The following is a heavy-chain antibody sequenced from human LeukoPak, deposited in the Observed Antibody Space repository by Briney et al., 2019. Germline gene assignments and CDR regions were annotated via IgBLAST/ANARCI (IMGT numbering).Heavy chain of an antibody. CDR1: GYTFTGYY. CDR3: ARDRNHYDILTGYYTAFDI. J-gene: IGHJ3*02. D-gene: IGHD3-9*01. CDR2: INPNSGGT. Sequence: GASVKVSCKASGYTFTGYYMHWVRQAPAQGLEWMGRINPNSGGTNYAQKFQGRVTMTRDTSISTAYMELSRLRSDDTAVYYCARDRNHYDILTGYYTAFDIWGQGTMVTVSS. V-gene: IGHV1-2*06.